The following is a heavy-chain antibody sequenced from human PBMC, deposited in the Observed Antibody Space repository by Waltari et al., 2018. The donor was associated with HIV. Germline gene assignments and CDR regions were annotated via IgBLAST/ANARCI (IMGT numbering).Heavy chain of an antibody. V-gene: IGHV4-39*01. CDR1: GGSISSSSYY. J-gene: IGHJ4*02. D-gene: IGHD2-15*01. CDR3: ARAVQGYCSGGSCENYFDY. Sequence: QLQLQESGPGLVKPSETLSLTCTVSGGSISSSSYYWGWIRQPPGKGLEWIGSIYYSGSTDYNPSLKSRVTRSVDTSKNQFSLKLSSVTAADTAVYYCARAVQGYCSGGSCENYFDYWGQGTLVTVSS. CDR2: IYYSGST.